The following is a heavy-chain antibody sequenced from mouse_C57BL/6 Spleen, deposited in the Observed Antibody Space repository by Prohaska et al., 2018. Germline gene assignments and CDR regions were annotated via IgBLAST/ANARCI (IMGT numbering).Heavy chain of an antibody. V-gene: IGHV1-18*01. Sequence: HGKSLEWIGDINPNNGGTIYNQKFKGKATFTVDKSSSTAYMELSSLTSEDTAVYYCARPQCITTRVDSWFDYWGKGTLVTVSA. J-gene: IGHJ3*01. CDR3: ARPQCITTRVDSWFDY. CDR2: INPNNGGT. D-gene: IGHD1-1*01.